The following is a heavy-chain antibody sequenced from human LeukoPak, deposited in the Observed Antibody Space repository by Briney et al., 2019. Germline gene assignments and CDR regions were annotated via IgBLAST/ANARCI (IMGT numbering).Heavy chain of an antibody. Sequence: SETLSLTCTVSGYSISSDYYWGWIRQPPGKGLEWIGSIDHSGTIYYNPSLKSRVTISVDTSKNQFSLKLTSVTAADTALYYCARMMDYYDGAGYPPPAAANYWGQGTLVTVSS. J-gene: IGHJ4*02. CDR2: IDHSGTI. D-gene: IGHD3-22*01. CDR1: GYSISSDYY. CDR3: ARMMDYYDGAGYPPPAAANY. V-gene: IGHV4-38-2*02.